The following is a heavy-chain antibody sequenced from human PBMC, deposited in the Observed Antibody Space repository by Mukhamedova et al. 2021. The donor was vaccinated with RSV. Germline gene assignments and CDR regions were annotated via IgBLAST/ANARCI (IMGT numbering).Heavy chain of an antibody. J-gene: IGHJ4*01. CDR2: IWFDGSEK. Sequence: SNHGMHWVRQAPGKGLEWVAVIWFDGSEKYYVDSVKGRFNISRDNSKNTVFLQMNSLRGEDTAIYYCARGDYVWGSNRRDLDYWG. D-gene: IGHD3-16*02. CDR3: ARGDYVWGSNRRDLDY. V-gene: IGHV3-33*01. CDR1: SNHG.